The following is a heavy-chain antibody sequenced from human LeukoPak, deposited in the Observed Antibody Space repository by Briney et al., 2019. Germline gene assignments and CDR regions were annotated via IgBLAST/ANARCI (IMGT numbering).Heavy chain of an antibody. V-gene: IGHV3-23*01. D-gene: IGHD6-13*01. CDR3: AKDSSSHEGDYFDY. J-gene: IGHJ4*02. CDR2: ISGSGGST. Sequence: PGGSLTLSCTTSGFTFGTSTMTWVRQAPGKGLEWVSGISGSGGSTYYADSVKGRFTISRDNSKNTLYLQMNSLRAEDTAVYYCAKDSSSHEGDYFDYWGQGTLVTVSS. CDR1: GFTFGTST.